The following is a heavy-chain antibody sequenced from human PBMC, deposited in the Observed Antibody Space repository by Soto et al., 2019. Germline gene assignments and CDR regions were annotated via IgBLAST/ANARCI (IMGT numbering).Heavy chain of an antibody. CDR2: ISGSGGST. D-gene: IGHD2-15*01. CDR3: ASSEGYCSGGSCYSAWDDYYYYGMDV. Sequence: EVQLLESGGGLVQPGGSLRLSCAASGFTFSSYAMSWVRQAPGKGLEWVSAISGSGGSTYYADSVKGRFTISRDNSKNTLYLQMNSRSAEDTAVYYCASSEGYCSGGSCYSAWDDYYYYGMDVWGQGTTVTVSS. CDR1: GFTFSSYA. V-gene: IGHV3-23*01. J-gene: IGHJ6*02.